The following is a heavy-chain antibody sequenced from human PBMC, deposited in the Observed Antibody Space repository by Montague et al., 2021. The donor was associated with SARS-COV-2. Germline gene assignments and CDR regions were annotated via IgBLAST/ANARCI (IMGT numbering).Heavy chain of an antibody. V-gene: IGHV3-48*03. CDR1: GFTFSSYA. CDR2: ISSSGGTI. Sequence: SLRLSCAASGFTFSSYAMNWVRQAPGKGLEWVSYISSSGGTIYYADSXXGRFTISRDNAKNSLYLQMNSLRAEDTAVYYCAKGLSIAVAGTLFTDYYYYTDVWGKGTPVTVSS. CDR3: AKGLSIAVAGTLFTDYYYYTDV. D-gene: IGHD6-19*01. J-gene: IGHJ6*03.